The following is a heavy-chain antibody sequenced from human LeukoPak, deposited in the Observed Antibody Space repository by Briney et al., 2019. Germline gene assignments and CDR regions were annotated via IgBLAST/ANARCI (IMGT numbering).Heavy chain of an antibody. V-gene: IGHV3-21*01. CDR1: GFTFSSYS. D-gene: IGHD4-11*01. CDR3: TRDARTTVSYTDC. CDR2: ISSSSSYI. J-gene: IGHJ4*02. Sequence: AGGSLRLSCAASGFTFSSYSMNWVRQAPGKGLGWVSSISSSSSYIYYADSVKGRFTISRDNAKNSLSLQMNSLRAEDTAVYYCTRDARTTVSYTDCWGQGTLVTVSA.